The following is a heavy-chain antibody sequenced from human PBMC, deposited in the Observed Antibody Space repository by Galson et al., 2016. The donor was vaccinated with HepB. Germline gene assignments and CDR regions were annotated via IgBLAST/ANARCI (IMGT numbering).Heavy chain of an antibody. Sequence: SLRLSCAASGFTFSSYAMSWVRQAPGKGLEWVSVISGSGASTYYADSVKGRFTISRDNAKNSLYLQMDSLRAEDTAVYYCARATHTITYYYDSSGYKVDAFDIWGQGTMVTVSS. D-gene: IGHD3-22*01. CDR3: ARATHTITYYYDSSGYKVDAFDI. V-gene: IGHV3-23*01. CDR1: GFTFSSYA. CDR2: ISGSGAST. J-gene: IGHJ3*02.